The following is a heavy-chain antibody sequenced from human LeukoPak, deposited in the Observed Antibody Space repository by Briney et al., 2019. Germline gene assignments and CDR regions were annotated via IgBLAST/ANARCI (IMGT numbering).Heavy chain of an antibody. J-gene: IGHJ4*02. Sequence: KPGGSLRLSCAASGFTFSDYYMSWIRQAPGRGLEWVSYISWDSSYTSYADSVKGRFTVSRDNAQKSLYLQMDSLRAEDTAVYYCARGLGSFDWLWEHSGPGTLVTVSS. D-gene: IGHD3-9*01. CDR2: ISWDSSYT. CDR1: GFTFSDYY. V-gene: IGHV3-11*05. CDR3: ARGLGSFDWLWEH.